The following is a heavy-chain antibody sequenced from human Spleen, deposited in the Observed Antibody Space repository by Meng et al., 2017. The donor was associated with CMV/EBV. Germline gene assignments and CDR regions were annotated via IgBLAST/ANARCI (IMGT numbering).Heavy chain of an antibody. J-gene: IGHJ4*02. CDR2: INPGSGSR. Sequence: KGSCKASGYTFTSYAMHWVRQAPGQGREWMGIINPGSGSRAYAGKLQDRVAMTAETSTNTVYMDLSRLRSEDTAMDYCARDDGGGFWGQGSLVTVSS. CDR1: GYTFTSYA. V-gene: IGHV1-46*01. CDR3: ARDDGGGF. D-gene: IGHD4-23*01.